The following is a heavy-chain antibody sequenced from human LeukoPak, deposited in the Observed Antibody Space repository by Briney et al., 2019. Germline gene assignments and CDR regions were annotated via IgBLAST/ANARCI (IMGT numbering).Heavy chain of an antibody. CDR1: GGSISSSNW. Sequence: PSETLSLTCAVSGGSISSSNWWSWVRQPPGKGLEWIGEVYHSGSTNNNPSLKSRVTISVDTSKNQFSLKLSSVTAADTAVYYCARAKNDYLGYYYMDVWGKGTTVTVSS. CDR2: VYHSGST. J-gene: IGHJ6*03. CDR3: ARAKNDYLGYYYMDV. D-gene: IGHD2/OR15-2a*01. V-gene: IGHV4-4*02.